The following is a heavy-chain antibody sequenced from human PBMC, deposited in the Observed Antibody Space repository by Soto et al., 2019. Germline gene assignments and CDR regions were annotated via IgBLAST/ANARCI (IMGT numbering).Heavy chain of an antibody. V-gene: IGHV3-23*01. J-gene: IGHJ6*03. CDR2: ISGSGGST. CDR3: AKVEECHTNYYYYYYMDV. CDR1: GFTFSSYA. Sequence: EVQLLESGGGLVQPGGSLRLSCAASGFTFSSYAMSWVRQAPGKGLEWVSAISGSGGSTYYADSVKGRFTISRDNSKNTLYLQMNSLRAEDTAVYYCAKVEECHTNYYYYYYMDVWGKGNTVTVSS. D-gene: IGHD3-3*01.